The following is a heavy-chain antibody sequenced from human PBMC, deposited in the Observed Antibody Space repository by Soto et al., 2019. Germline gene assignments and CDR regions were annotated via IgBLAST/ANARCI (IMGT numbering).Heavy chain of an antibody. J-gene: IGHJ4*02. CDR3: AREVQVHTPAFVY. V-gene: IGHV1-69*19. CDR2: ISPMFGAA. D-gene: IGHD3-10*01. Sequence: QVQLVQSGAEIKKPGSSVKVSCQSSGGTFNTYAMNWVRQAPGQGPEWMGDISPMFGAANYAPKFQGRVTMTADESTGTSYMQLSSLTSEDTALYFCAREVQVHTPAFVYWGQGTLVTVSS. CDR1: GGTFNTYA.